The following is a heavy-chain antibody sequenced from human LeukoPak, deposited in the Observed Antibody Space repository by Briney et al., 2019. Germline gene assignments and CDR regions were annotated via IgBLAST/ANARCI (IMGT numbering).Heavy chain of an antibody. CDR2: IYYSGST. V-gene: IGHV4-59*01. Sequence: SETLSLTCTVSGGSINSYYWSWIRQPPGKGLEWIGYIYYSGSTNYNPSLKSRVTISVDTSKNQFSLKMSSVTAADAAVYYCARARDGHINNWFDPWGQGTLVTVSS. J-gene: IGHJ5*02. CDR3: ARARDGHINNWFDP. CDR1: GGSINSYY. D-gene: IGHD5-24*01.